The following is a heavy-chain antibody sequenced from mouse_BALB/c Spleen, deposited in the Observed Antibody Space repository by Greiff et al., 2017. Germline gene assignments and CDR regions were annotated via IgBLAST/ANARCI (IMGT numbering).Heavy chain of an antibody. D-gene: IGHD3-2*01. Sequence: QVQLQQSGPELVKPGASVKMSCKASGYTFTDYVISWVKQRTGQGLEWIGEIYPGSGSTYYNEKFKGKATLTADKSSNTAYMQLSSLPSEDSAVYFCAREGQLELRMYAMDYWGQGTSVTVSS. CDR1: GYTFTDYV. J-gene: IGHJ4*01. V-gene: IGHV1-77*01. CDR2: IYPGSGST. CDR3: AREGQLELRMYAMDY.